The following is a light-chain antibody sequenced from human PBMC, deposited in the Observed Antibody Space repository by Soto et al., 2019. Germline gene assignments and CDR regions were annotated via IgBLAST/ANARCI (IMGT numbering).Light chain of an antibody. CDR1: QSISNW. V-gene: IGKV1-5*03. J-gene: IGKJ1*01. CDR2: KAS. Sequence: DIQMTQSASTLSASVGDRVTITFRASQSISNWLAWYQQKPGEAPNLLIYKASTLESGVPSRFSGSGYGTEFALTISSLQPEDFATYYCQQYSYYSTFGQGTKVDI. CDR3: QQYSYYST.